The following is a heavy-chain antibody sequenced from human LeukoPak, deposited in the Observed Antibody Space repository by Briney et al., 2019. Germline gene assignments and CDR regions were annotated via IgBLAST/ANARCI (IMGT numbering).Heavy chain of an antibody. CDR1: GFTFSSYA. Sequence: GGSLRLSCAAPGFTFSSYAMSWDRQAPGMGLEWVSAISGSGGSTYYADSVKGRFTISRDNSKNTLYLQMNSLRAEDTAVYYCAKVLGITMIVFRYWGQGTLLTVSS. V-gene: IGHV3-23*01. D-gene: IGHD3-22*01. CDR3: AKVLGITMIVFRY. J-gene: IGHJ4*02. CDR2: ISGSGGST.